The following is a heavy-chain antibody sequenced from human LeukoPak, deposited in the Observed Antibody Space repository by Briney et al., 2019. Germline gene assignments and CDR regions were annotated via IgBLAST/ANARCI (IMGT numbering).Heavy chain of an antibody. D-gene: IGHD1-26*01. V-gene: IGHV5-51*01. J-gene: IGHJ4*02. CDR1: GYSSTSYW. Sequence: GESLKISCKGSGYSSTSYWIGWVRQMPGKGLEGMGIIYPGDSDTRYSPSFQGQASISADKSISTAYLQWRSLKASDTAMYYCARREYSGSQKMDYWGRGTLVTVSS. CDR3: ARREYSGSQKMDY. CDR2: IYPGDSDT.